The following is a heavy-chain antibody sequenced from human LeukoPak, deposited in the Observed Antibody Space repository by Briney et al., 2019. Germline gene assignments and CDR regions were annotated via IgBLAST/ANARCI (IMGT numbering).Heavy chain of an antibody. Sequence: SETLSLTCAVYGGSFSGYYWSWIRQPPGKGLEWIGEINHSGSTNYNPSLKSRVTISVDTSKNQFSLKLSSVTAADTAVYYCARGSDYYGSGSPHFDYWGQGTLVTVSS. CDR2: INHSGST. J-gene: IGHJ4*02. CDR1: GGSFSGYY. CDR3: ARGSDYYGSGSPHFDY. V-gene: IGHV4-34*01. D-gene: IGHD3-10*01.